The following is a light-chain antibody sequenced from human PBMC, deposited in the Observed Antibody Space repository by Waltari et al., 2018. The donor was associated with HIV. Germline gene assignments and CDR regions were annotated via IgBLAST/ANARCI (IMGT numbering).Light chain of an antibody. CDR2: NNN. CDR3: AAWDDRLSVV. Sequence: QSVLTQPPSAPGPPGPSVTISCSGRTPRLDINTVNLYQQRPGTAPKLLIYNNNQRPSGVPDRFSGSKSGTSASLAISGLQSEDEADYFCAAWDDRLSVVFGGGTKLTVL. CDR1: TPRLDINT. J-gene: IGLJ3*02. V-gene: IGLV1-44*01.